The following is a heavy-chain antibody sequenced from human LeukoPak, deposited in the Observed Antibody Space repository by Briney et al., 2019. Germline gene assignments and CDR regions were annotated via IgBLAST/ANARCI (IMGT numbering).Heavy chain of an antibody. CDR3: AREGVGSYRYFDY. CDR2: IYYSGST. CDR1: GGSISSYY. Sequence: SETLSLTCTVSGGSISSYYWSLIRQPPGKGLEWIGYIYYSGSTNYNPSLKSRVTISVDTSKNQFSLKLSSVTAADTAVYYCAREGVGSYRYFDYWGQGTLVTVSS. D-gene: IGHD3-16*02. J-gene: IGHJ4*02. V-gene: IGHV4-59*12.